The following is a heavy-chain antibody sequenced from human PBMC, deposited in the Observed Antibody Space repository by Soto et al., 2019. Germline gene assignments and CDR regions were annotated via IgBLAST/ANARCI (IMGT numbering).Heavy chain of an antibody. D-gene: IGHD1-1*01. CDR1: GGSFSGYY. Sequence: SETLSLTCAVYGGSFSGYYWSWIRQPPGKGLEWIGEINHSESTKYNPSLKSRVTISGDTSKNQFSLKLSSVTAADTAVYYCARDLGTYYYAMDVWGQGTTVTVSS. V-gene: IGHV4-34*01. J-gene: IGHJ6*02. CDR2: INHSEST. CDR3: ARDLGTYYYAMDV.